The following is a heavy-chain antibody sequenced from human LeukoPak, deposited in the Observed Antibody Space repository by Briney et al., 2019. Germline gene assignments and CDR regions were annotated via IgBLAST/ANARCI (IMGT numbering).Heavy chain of an antibody. Sequence: NTSETLSLTCTVSGYSISSGYYWGWIRQPPGKGLEWIGSIYHSGSTYYNPSLKSRVTTSVDTPKNQFSLKLSSVTAADTAVYYCATDLRLLGAFDIWGQGTMVTVSS. CDR3: ATDLRLLGAFDI. J-gene: IGHJ3*02. D-gene: IGHD3-16*01. CDR1: GYSISSGYY. V-gene: IGHV4-38-2*02. CDR2: IYHSGST.